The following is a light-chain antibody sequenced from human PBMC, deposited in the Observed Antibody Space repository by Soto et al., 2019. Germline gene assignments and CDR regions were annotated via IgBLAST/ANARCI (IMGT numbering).Light chain of an antibody. CDR1: SSDIGTFKY. CDR3: SSYAGSSNV. V-gene: IGLV2-14*01. CDR2: EVS. Sequence: QSVLAQPASVSGSPGQSITISCTGTSSDIGTFKYVSWYQQHPGKAPKLLIYEVSVRPSGISGRFSGSKSGNTASLTISALRAEDEADYYCSSYAGSSNVFGTGTKVTVL. J-gene: IGLJ1*01.